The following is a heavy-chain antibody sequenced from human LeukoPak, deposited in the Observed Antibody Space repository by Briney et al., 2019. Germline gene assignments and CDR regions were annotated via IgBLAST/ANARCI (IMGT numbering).Heavy chain of an antibody. Sequence: GGLRLSCAASGFTFSLYAMNWVRQAPGKGLEWVSYINDDSSDIHYAGSVRGRFTISRDDARKTLYLQLSSLRVEDTAVHYCARDTLQPGLIDSWGQGTLVTVSS. CDR1: GFTFSLYA. CDR3: ARDTLQPGLIDS. J-gene: IGHJ4*02. D-gene: IGHD2-15*01. V-gene: IGHV3-21*05. CDR2: INDDSSDI.